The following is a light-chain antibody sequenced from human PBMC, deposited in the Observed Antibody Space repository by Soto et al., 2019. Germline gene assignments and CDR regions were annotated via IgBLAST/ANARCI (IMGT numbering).Light chain of an antibody. Sequence: QSVLTQPASVSWSPGQSITISCTGTSSDVGGYNYVSWYQQQLGKAPKLMIHEVSNRPSGVSNRFSGSKSGNTASLTISGLQAEDEADYYCSSYTSSRAYVFGIGTKLTVL. CDR3: SSYTSSRAYV. V-gene: IGLV2-14*01. CDR2: EVS. J-gene: IGLJ1*01. CDR1: SSDVGGYNY.